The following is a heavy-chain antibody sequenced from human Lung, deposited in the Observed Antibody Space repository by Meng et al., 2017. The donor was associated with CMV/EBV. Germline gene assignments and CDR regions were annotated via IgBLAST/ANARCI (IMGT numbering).Heavy chain of an antibody. V-gene: IGHV3-23*01. CDR3: VKGTGPAAIYYHGMDV. CDR1: GFTFDNYA. CDR2: ITGSGSST. Sequence: GGSLRLSCVASGFTFDNYAMSWVRQAPGKGLEWVSGITGSGSSTYYADSVKGRFTISRDNSKNMLYLQVNSLRAEDTAVYYCVKGTGPAAIYYHGMDVWGQGNXVTVDS. J-gene: IGHJ6*01. D-gene: IGHD2-2*01.